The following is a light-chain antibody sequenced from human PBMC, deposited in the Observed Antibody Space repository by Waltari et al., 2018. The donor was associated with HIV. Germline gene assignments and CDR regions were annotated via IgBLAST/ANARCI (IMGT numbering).Light chain of an antibody. J-gene: IGKJ1*01. CDR2: GAS. CDR1: QSISNY. V-gene: IGKV1-39*01. CDR3: QQSYTTPPWT. Sequence: DIQMTQSPSSLPASVGDRVTTTCRASQSISNYLNWYQQKPGKAPSLLIYGASRLQSGVPSRFSGSGSGTDFTLTISSLQAEDFATYYCQQSYTTPPWTFGQGTKVEI.